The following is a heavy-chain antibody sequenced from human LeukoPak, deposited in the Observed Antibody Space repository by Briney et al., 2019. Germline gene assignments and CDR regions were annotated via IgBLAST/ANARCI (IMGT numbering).Heavy chain of an antibody. V-gene: IGHV3-11*06. J-gene: IGHJ4*02. CDR2: ISSSSSYI. CDR3: ARDRALEYSSSSRRWVGYYFDY. CDR1: GFTFSDYY. Sequence: GGSLRLSCAASGFTFSDYYMSWIRQAPGKGLEWVSYISSSSSYIYYADSVKGRFTISRDNAKNSLYLQMNSLRAEDTAVYYCARDRALEYSSSSRRWVGYYFDYWGQGTLVTVSS. D-gene: IGHD6-6*01.